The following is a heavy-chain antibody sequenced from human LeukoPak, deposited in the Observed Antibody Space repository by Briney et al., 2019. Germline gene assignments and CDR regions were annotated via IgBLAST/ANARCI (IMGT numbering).Heavy chain of an antibody. V-gene: IGHV1-18*01. D-gene: IGHD6-19*01. CDR2: ISAYNGNT. CDR1: GYTFTSYV. CDR3: ARDPSIAVAGTGLDY. Sequence: ASVKVSCKASGYTFTSYVISWVRQAPGQGLEWMGWISAYNGNTNYAQKLQGRVTMTTDTSTSTAYMELRSLRSDDTAVYYCARDPSIAVAGTGLDYWGQGTLVTVSS. J-gene: IGHJ4*02.